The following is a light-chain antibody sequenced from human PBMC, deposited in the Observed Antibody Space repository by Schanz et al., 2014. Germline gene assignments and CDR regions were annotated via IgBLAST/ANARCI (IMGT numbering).Light chain of an antibody. V-gene: IGKV3-20*01. CDR2: DAS. CDR3: QQYNTWPPKYT. J-gene: IGKJ2*01. Sequence: EIVLTQSPGTLSLSPGERATLSCRASQSVRSTYLAWYQQKPGQAPRLLIYDASNRATGIPVRFSGSGSGTDFTLTISSLEPEDFAIYYCQQYNTWPPKYTFGQGTKLESK. CDR1: QSVRSTY.